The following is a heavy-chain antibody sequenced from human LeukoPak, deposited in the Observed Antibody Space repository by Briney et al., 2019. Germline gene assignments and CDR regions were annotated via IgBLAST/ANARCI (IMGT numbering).Heavy chain of an antibody. CDR3: ARGVIVVVTTDAFDI. V-gene: IGHV1-18*01. D-gene: IGHD3-22*01. CDR2: ISAYNGNT. J-gene: IGHJ3*02. CDR1: GYTFTSYG. Sequence: ASVKVSCKASGYTFTSYGISWVRQAPGQGLEWMGWISAYNGNTNYAQKLQGRVTMTTDTSTSTAYMELRSLTSDDTAVYYCARGVIVVVTTDAFDIWGQGTMVTVSS.